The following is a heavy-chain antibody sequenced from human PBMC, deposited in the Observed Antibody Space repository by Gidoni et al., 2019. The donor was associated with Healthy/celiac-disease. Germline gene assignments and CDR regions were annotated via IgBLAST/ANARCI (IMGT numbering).Heavy chain of an antibody. CDR1: GFPFRSHG. CDR3: AKGYHPIIYYYDSSGYYDY. V-gene: IGHV3-30*18. J-gene: IGHJ4*02. Sequence: QVQLVESGGGVVQPGRSLSLSCAASGFPFRSHGMHWVRQAPGKVLEWVAVISYDGSNKYDADSVKGRFTISRENSKNTLYLQMNSLRAEDTAVYYCAKGYHPIIYYYDSSGYYDYWGQGTLVTVSS. CDR2: ISYDGSNK. D-gene: IGHD3-22*01.